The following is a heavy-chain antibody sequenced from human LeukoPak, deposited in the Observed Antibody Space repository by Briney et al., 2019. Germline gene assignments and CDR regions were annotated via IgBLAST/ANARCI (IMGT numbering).Heavy chain of an antibody. CDR2: MSYSGST. CDR1: GGSISNYF. J-gene: IGHJ2*01. CDR3: ARRGANSGSYSHFDL. V-gene: IGHV4-59*01. D-gene: IGHD1-26*01. Sequence: SETLSLTCTVSGGSISNYFWSWIRQPPGRGLEWIGNMSYSGSTNYSPSLKSRVTISVDTSKNQFSLKLSSVTAADTAVYYCARRGANSGSYSHFDLWGRGTLVTVSS.